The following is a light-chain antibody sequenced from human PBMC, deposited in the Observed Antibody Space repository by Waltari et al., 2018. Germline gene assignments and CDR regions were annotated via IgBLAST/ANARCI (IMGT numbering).Light chain of an antibody. V-gene: IGLV2-8*01. CDR2: EVS. J-gene: IGLJ2*01. Sequence: QSALTQPPSASGSPGQSVTISCTGTSSDVGGYNYVSWYQQHPGKAPKLMIYEVSERPQGVPDRFSCSKSGNKASLTVSGLQADDEADYYCSSLAGGGYVVFGGGTKVTVL. CDR3: SSLAGGGYVV. CDR1: SSDVGGYNY.